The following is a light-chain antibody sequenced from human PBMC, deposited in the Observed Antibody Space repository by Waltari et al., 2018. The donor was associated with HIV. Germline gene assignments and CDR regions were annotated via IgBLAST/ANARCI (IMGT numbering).Light chain of an antibody. J-gene: IGLJ2*01. CDR1: TSALGIFAS. CDR3: CSYTAIHTLI. CDR2: GVY. V-gene: IGLV2-14*01. Sequence: QSALTQPASVSGSPGQSITIPCAGTTSALGIFASVPWYQQHPGRAPQLMIFGVYSRPSGVSSRFSGSKSGNTASLTISGLQAEDEANYYCCSYTAIHTLIFGGGTKLTVL.